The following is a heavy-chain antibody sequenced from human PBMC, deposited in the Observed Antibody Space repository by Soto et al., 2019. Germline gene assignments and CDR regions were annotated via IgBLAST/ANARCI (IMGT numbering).Heavy chain of an antibody. D-gene: IGHD3-22*01. Sequence: SETLSLTCTVSGGSISSSSYYWGWIRQPPGKGLEWIGSIYYSGSTYYNPSLKSRVTISVDTSKNQFSLKLSSVTAADTAVYYCARLTYESSGYYYAPYWFDPWGQGTLVTVSS. CDR3: ARLTYESSGYYYAPYWFDP. CDR1: GGSISSSSYY. J-gene: IGHJ5*02. CDR2: IYYSGST. V-gene: IGHV4-39*01.